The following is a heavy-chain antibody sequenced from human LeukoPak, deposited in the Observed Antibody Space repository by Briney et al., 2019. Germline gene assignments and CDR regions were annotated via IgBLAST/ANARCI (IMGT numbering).Heavy chain of an antibody. CDR1: GGSISSYY. V-gene: IGHV4-59*01. Sequence: SETLSLTCTVSGGSISSYYWSWIRQPPGKGLEWIGYIYYSGSTNYNPSLKSRVTISVDTSKNQFSLKLCSVTAADTSVYYCARSSYSSSWYVGWFDPWGQGTLVTVSS. J-gene: IGHJ5*02. CDR2: IYYSGST. CDR3: ARSSYSSSWYVGWFDP. D-gene: IGHD6-13*01.